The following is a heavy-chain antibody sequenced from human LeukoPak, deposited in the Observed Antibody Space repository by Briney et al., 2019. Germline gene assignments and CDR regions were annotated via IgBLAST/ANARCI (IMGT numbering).Heavy chain of an antibody. CDR1: GGSISSYY. CDR3: ARSDYSNLFDY. D-gene: IGHD4-11*01. J-gene: IGHJ4*02. Sequence: PSETLSLTCTVSGGSISSYYWSWIRQPPGKGLEWIGYIYYSGSTNYNPSLKSRVTISVDTSKNQFSLKLSSVTAADTAVYYCARSDYSNLFDYWGQGTLVTVSS. CDR2: IYYSGST. V-gene: IGHV4-59*01.